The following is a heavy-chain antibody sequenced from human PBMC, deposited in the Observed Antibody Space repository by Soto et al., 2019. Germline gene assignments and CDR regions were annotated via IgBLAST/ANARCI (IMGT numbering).Heavy chain of an antibody. J-gene: IGHJ6*02. CDR2: IFYSGTT. D-gene: IGHD1-1*01. Sequence: KPXGTLSLTCTVSGDSISSADYYWSWIRQTPGKGLEWIGHIFYSGTTYYNPSLKSRLTISVDTSKNHFSLRLTSVTAADTAVYYCARDLWVEPELYYYGMDVWGQGTTVTVSS. CDR1: GDSISSADYY. V-gene: IGHV4-30-4*01. CDR3: ARDLWVEPELYYYGMDV.